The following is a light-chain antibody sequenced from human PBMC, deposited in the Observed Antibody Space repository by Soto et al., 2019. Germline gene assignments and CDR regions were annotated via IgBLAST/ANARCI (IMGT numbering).Light chain of an antibody. CDR2: APS. J-gene: IGKJ5*01. CDR3: KQANSFPFT. Sequence: DIQMTQSPSSVSASVGDRVTITCRASQGISSWLAWYQQKPGKAPKLLIYAPSSLQSGFTPRLSGSGSGTDITLTIRGLQTEDFETYNCKQANSFPFTVGQGTRLEIE. V-gene: IGKV1D-12*01. CDR1: QGISSW.